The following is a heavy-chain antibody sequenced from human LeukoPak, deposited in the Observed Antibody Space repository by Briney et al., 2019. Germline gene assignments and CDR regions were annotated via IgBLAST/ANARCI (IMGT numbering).Heavy chain of an antibody. D-gene: IGHD3-22*01. J-gene: IGHJ4*02. V-gene: IGHV3-48*03. CDR1: GFTFSHYE. Sequence: GGSLRLSCAASGFTFSHYEMNWVRQAPGKGLEWISYIRSSGTTIYYADSVKGRFTISRDNAMNSLYLQMNSLRAEDKAVYYCARERYYDSSGYDYWGRGTLVTVSS. CDR2: IRSSGTTI. CDR3: ARERYYDSSGYDY.